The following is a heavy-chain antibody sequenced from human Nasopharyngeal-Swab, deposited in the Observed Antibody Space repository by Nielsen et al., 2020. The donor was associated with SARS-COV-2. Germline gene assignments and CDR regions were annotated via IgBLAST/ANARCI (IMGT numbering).Heavy chain of an antibody. CDR1: GDSIAYSTFY. D-gene: IGHD6-13*01. J-gene: IGHJ4*02. CDR2: IYYNGNT. Sequence: SATLSLTCTVSGDSIAYSTFYWGWIRQPPGKGLEWIGNIYYNGNTYQNPSLKSRLTISVDKSKNQFSLQLSSVTAADTAVYYCVSSSSWYYFDYWAQGTQVTVSS. V-gene: IGHV4-39*01. CDR3: VSSSSWYYFDY.